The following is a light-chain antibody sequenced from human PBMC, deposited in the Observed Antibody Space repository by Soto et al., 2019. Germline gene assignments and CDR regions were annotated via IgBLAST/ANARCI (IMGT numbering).Light chain of an antibody. CDR1: SGHSSYA. CDR3: QSWGTGFRV. V-gene: IGLV4-69*01. J-gene: IGLJ3*02. CDR2: LNRDGSH. Sequence: QSVLTQSPSASASLGASVKLTCTLSSGHSSYAIAWHQQQPEKGPRYLMNLNRDGSHSKGDGIPDRFSGSSSAAERYLAISGLQSEDEADYSCQSWGTGFRVFGGGTKLTVL.